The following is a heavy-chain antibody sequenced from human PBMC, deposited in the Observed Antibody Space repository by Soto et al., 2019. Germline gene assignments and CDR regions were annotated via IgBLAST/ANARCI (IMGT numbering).Heavy chain of an antibody. V-gene: IGHV4-30-4*01. CDR3: ARGDTRYYYGMDV. CDR1: GGSISSGDYY. CDR2: IYYSGST. Sequence: SETLSLTCTVSGGSISSGDYYWSWIRQPPGKGLEWIGYIYYSGSTYYNPSLKSRVTISVDTSKNQFSLKLSSVTDADTAVYYCARGDTRYYYGMDVWGQGXTVTVSS. J-gene: IGHJ6*02. D-gene: IGHD5-18*01.